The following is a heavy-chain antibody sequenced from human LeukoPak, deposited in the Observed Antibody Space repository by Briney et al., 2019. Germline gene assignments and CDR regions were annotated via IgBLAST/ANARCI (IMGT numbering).Heavy chain of an antibody. CDR1: GFTFSSYA. CDR2: ISGSGGST. CDR3: AKVPQYYYDSSGYYYDP. D-gene: IGHD3-22*01. J-gene: IGHJ5*02. Sequence: PGGSLRLSCAASGFTFSSYAMSWVRQAPGKGLEWVSAISGSGGSTYYADSVKGRFTISRDNSKNTLYLQMNSLRAEDTAVYYCAKVPQYYYDSSGYYYDPWGQGTLVTVSS. V-gene: IGHV3-23*01.